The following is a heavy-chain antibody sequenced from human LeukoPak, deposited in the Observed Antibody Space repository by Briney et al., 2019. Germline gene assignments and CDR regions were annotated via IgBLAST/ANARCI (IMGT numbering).Heavy chain of an antibody. CDR1: GFRFGSFY. D-gene: IGHD6-19*01. V-gene: IGHV3-7*01. J-gene: IGHJ4*02. Sequence: PGGSLRLSCVPSGFRFGSFYMSWVRQAPGKGLEWVAQINQDGSGTFYVDSVRGRFTISRDNAETSAFLQMDSLTAEDTAVYYCVREQWYRLDYWGQGTLVTVSS. CDR3: VREQWYRLDY. CDR2: INQDGSGT.